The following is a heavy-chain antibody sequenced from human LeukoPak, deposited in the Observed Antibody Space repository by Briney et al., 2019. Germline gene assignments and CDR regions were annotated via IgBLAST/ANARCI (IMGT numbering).Heavy chain of an antibody. J-gene: IGHJ4*02. CDR2: ISGSGGGT. D-gene: IGHD3-10*01. V-gene: IGHV3-23*01. CDR1: GFTFSSFV. CDR3: GKLFYSSGMYHFDY. Sequence: PGGSLRLSCAASGFTFSSFVLNWVRQPPGKGLAWVSTISGSGGGTYYADSVKGRFTISRDNSKNTLYLQMNSLRAEDTAVFYCGKLFYSSGMYHFDYWGQGTLVTVSS.